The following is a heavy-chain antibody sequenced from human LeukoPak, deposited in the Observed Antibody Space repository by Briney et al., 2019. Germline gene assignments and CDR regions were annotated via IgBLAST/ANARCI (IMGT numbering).Heavy chain of an antibody. CDR1: GFTFSKYD. Sequence: GGSLRLSCAASGFTFSKYDMYWIRQAPGKGLECVSVISRDGTTYYADSVKGRLTISRDNSQNTLSLQMNSLKAEDTAVYYCARDMNRSGYSYGHWGQGTLVTVSS. J-gene: IGHJ4*02. D-gene: IGHD5-18*01. V-gene: IGHV3-23*01. CDR2: ISRDGTT. CDR3: ARDMNRSGYSYGH.